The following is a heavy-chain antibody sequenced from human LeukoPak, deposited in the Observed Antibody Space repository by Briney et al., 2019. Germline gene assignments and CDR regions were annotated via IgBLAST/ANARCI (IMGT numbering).Heavy chain of an antibody. V-gene: IGHV1-2*02. Sequence: ASVKVSCKASGYTFTGYYMHWVRQAPGQGLEWMGWINPNSGGTNYAQKFQGRVTMTRDTSISTAYMGLSRLRSDDTAVYYCARDRGYDSSGYQYYFDYWGQGTLVTVSS. CDR2: INPNSGGT. CDR1: GYTFTGYY. D-gene: IGHD3-22*01. CDR3: ARDRGYDSSGYQYYFDY. J-gene: IGHJ4*02.